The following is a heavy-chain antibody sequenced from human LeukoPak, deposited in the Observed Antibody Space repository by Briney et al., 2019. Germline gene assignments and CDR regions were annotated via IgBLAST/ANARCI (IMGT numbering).Heavy chain of an antibody. D-gene: IGHD5-24*01. CDR2: IIPIFGTA. V-gene: IGHV1-69*13. CDR3: AREITDSYYYYYYYMDV. CDR1: GGTFSSYA. J-gene: IGHJ6*03. Sequence: ASVKVSCKASGGTFSSYAISWVRQAPGQGLEWMGGIIPIFGTANYAQKFQGRVTITADESTSTAYMELSSLRSEDTAVYYCAREITDSYYYYYYYMDVWGKGTTVTVSS.